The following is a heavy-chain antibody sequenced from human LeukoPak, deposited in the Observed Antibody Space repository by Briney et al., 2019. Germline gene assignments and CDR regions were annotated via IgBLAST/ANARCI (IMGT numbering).Heavy chain of an antibody. J-gene: IGHJ4*02. D-gene: IGHD3-22*01. V-gene: IGHV3-23*01. CDR2: ISGNGGST. Sequence: PGGSLRLSCAASGFTFSSYAMSWVRQAPGKGLEWVSAISGNGGSTYYADSVKGRFTISRDNSKNTLYLQMNSLRAEDTAVYYCAKGEVVVITQFDYWGQGTLVTVSS. CDR3: AKGEVVVITQFDY. CDR1: GFTFSSYA.